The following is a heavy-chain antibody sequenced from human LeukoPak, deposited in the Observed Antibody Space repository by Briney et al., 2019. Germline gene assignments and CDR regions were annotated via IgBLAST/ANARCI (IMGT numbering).Heavy chain of an antibody. CDR2: ISGSGGST. Sequence: PGGSLRLSCAASGFTFSSCAMSWVRQAPGKGLEWVSAISGSGGSTYYADSVKGRFTISRDNSKNTLYLQMNSLRAEDTAVYYCAKDQSVIAVAGIGGNWGQGTLVTVSS. J-gene: IGHJ4*02. CDR3: AKDQSVIAVAGIGGN. D-gene: IGHD6-19*01. V-gene: IGHV3-23*01. CDR1: GFTFSSCA.